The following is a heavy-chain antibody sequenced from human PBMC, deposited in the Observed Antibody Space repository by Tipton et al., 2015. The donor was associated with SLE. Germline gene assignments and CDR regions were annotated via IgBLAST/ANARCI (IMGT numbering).Heavy chain of an antibody. CDR2: IYYSGST. J-gene: IGHJ4*02. CDR3: ASGTLEWSHEPDY. Sequence: GLVKPSETLSLTCTVSGGSIRSYYWSWIRQHPGKGLEWIGYIYYSGSTYYNPSLKSRVTISVDTSKNQFSLKLTSVTAADTAMFYCASGTLEWSHEPDYWGQGTLVTVSS. V-gene: IGHV4-59*06. D-gene: IGHD3-3*01. CDR1: GGSIRSYY.